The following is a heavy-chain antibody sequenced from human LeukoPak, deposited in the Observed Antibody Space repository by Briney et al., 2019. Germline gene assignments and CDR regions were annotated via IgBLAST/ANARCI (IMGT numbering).Heavy chain of an antibody. CDR2: IYYSGST. CDR3: ARRIYYYDSSGSNELLDY. Sequence: PSETLSLTCTVSGCSISSSSYYWGWIRQPPGKGLEWIGSIYYSGSTYYNPSLKSRVTISVDTSKNQFSLKLSSVTAADTAVYYCARRIYYYDSSGSNELLDYWGQGTLVTVSS. V-gene: IGHV4-39*01. CDR1: GCSISSSSYY. D-gene: IGHD3-22*01. J-gene: IGHJ4*02.